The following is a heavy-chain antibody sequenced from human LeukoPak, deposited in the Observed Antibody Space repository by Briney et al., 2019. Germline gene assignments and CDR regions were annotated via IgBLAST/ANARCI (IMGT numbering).Heavy chain of an antibody. Sequence: GGSLRLSCAASGSTVSNKYMSWVRQAPGKGLEWVSAISGSGGSTYYADSVKGRFTISRDNSKNTLYLQMNSLRAEDTAVYYCAKGPGYDLAYYFDYWGQGTLVTVSS. J-gene: IGHJ4*02. D-gene: IGHD5-12*01. CDR3: AKGPGYDLAYYFDY. CDR1: GSTVSNKY. V-gene: IGHV3-23*01. CDR2: ISGSGGST.